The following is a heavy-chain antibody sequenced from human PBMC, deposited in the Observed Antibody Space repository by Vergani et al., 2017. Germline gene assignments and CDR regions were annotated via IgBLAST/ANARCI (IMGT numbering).Heavy chain of an antibody. CDR2: ISYDGSNK. V-gene: IGHV3-30*03. CDR3: ARDSLVYGMDV. Sequence: VQLVESGGGVVQPGRSLRLSCAASGFTFSSYGMHWVRQAPGKGLEWVAVISYDGSNKYYADSVKGRFTISRDNSKNTLYLQMNSLRAEDMAVYYCARDSLVYGMDVWGQGTTVTVSS. J-gene: IGHJ6*02. CDR1: GFTFSSYG. D-gene: IGHD1-26*01.